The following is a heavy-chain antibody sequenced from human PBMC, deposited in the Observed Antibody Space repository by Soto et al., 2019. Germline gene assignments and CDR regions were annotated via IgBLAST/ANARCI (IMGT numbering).Heavy chain of an antibody. Sequence: QVQLQESGPGLVKPSETLSLTCTVSGDSINSYYWNWIRQPPGKGLEWIGYIHHSGNTNYDPSLKSRVTMSVDTSKNQFSLKLSSATVADTAVYYCARVICISTSCYSDYGMDVWGQGTTVTVSS. V-gene: IGHV4-59*01. CDR1: GDSINSYY. D-gene: IGHD2-2*01. J-gene: IGHJ6*02. CDR3: ARVICISTSCYSDYGMDV. CDR2: IHHSGNT.